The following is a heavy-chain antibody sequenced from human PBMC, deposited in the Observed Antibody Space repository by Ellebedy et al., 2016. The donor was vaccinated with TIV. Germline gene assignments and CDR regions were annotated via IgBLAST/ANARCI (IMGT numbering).Heavy chain of an antibody. V-gene: IGHV3-11*01. CDR2: ISVDGGAT. D-gene: IGHD6-19*01. CDR3: ARFRYTSFWHLGHNGLDC. Sequence: GESLKISCAASGFTFRIYAMSWVRQAPGKGLEWISYISVDGGATYYSDSVKGRFTISRDNAAQSLYLQINNLRADDTAVYYCARFRYTSFWHLGHNGLDCWGQGTLVSVSS. J-gene: IGHJ4*02. CDR1: GFTFRIYA.